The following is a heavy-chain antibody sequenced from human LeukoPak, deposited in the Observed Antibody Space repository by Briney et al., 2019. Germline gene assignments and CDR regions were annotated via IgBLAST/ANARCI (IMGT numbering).Heavy chain of an antibody. J-gene: IGHJ3*02. D-gene: IGHD2-2*01. CDR2: ISSSGSTI. CDR3: AKDQMGCSSTSCYRKDAFDI. CDR1: GFTFSSYE. V-gene: IGHV3-48*03. Sequence: QPGGSLRLSCAASGFTFSSYEMNWVRQAPGKGLEWVSYISSSGSTIYYADSVKGRFTISRDNAKNSLYLQMNSLRAEDTAVYYCAKDQMGCSSTSCYRKDAFDIWGQGTMVTVSS.